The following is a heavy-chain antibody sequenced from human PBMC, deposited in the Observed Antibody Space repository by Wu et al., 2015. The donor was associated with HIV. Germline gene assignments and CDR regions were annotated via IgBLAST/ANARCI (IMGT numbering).Heavy chain of an antibody. V-gene: IGHV1-46*01. CDR2: INPSGGST. D-gene: IGHD6-13*01. CDR3: AREGSSTWYPQDEFFQY. J-gene: IGHJ1*01. Sequence: QVQLVQSGAEVKKPGASVKVSCKASGYTFTSYYMHWVRQAPGQGLEWMGIINPSGGSTSYAQKFQGRVTMTRDTSTSTVYMELSSLRSEDTAVYYCAREGSSTWYPQDEFFQYWGQGTLLIVSS. CDR1: GYTFTSYY.